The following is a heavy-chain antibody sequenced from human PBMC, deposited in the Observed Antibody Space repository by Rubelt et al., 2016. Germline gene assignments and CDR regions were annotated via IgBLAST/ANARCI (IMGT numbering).Heavy chain of an antibody. D-gene: IGHD1-26*01. CDR3: AKGIDGSYGGPFDS. CDR2: ISGSGGST. Sequence: EYGGGLVQPGGSLRLSCAASGFTFSSYAMSWVRQAPGKGLEWVSAISGSGGSTYYADSVKGRFTISRDDSKNTLYLHMNNLRAEDTAVYYCAKGIDGSYGGPFDSWGQGILVTVSS. V-gene: IGHV3-23*01. CDR1: GFTFSSYA. J-gene: IGHJ4*02.